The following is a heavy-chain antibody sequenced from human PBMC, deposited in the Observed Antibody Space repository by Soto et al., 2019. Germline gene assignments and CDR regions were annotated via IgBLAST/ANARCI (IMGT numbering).Heavy chain of an antibody. V-gene: IGHV1-69*12. CDR1: GGTFSSYA. D-gene: IGHD1-26*01. CDR2: IIPIFGTA. J-gene: IGHJ4*02. Sequence: QVQLVQSGAEVKKPGSSVKVSCKASGGTFSSYAISWVRQAPGQGLEWMGGIIPIFGTANYAQKFQGRVTIXAXXSTSTADRELSSLRSEDTAVYYCAREGSGSYSFDYWGQGTLVTVSS. CDR3: AREGSGSYSFDY.